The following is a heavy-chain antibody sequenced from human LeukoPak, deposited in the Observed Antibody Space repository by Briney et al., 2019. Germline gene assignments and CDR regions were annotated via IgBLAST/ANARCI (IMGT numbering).Heavy chain of an antibody. Sequence: ASVKLSCKASGYTFTSYYMHWVRQAPGQGLEWMGIINPSGGSTSYAQKFQGRVTMTRDMSTSTVYMELSSLRSEDTAVYYCARGPYYYGSGSYQKIINWFDPWGQGTLVTVSS. D-gene: IGHD3-10*01. J-gene: IGHJ5*02. CDR2: INPSGGST. CDR3: ARGPYYYGSGSYQKIINWFDP. CDR1: GYTFTSYY. V-gene: IGHV1-46*01.